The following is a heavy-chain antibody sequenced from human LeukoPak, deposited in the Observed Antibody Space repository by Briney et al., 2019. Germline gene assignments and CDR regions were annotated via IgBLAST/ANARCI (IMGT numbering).Heavy chain of an antibody. CDR3: ARELYYYDSSGSYGDY. Sequence: ASVKVSSKASGYTFTSYDINWVRQATGQGLEWMGWMNPNSGNTNYAQKLQGRVTMTTDTSTSTAYMELRSLRSDDTAVYYCARELYYYDSSGSYGDYWGQGTLVTVSS. V-gene: IGHV1-18*01. CDR1: GYTFTSYD. J-gene: IGHJ4*02. CDR2: MNPNSGNT. D-gene: IGHD3-22*01.